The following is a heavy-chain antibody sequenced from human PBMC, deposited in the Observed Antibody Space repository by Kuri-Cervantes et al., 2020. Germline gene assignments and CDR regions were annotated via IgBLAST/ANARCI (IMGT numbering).Heavy chain of an antibody. CDR2: ISYDGSNK. D-gene: IGHD1-26*01. Sequence: GESLKISCAASGFTFSSYAMHWVRQAPGKGLEWVAVISYDGSNKYYADSVKGRFTISRDNAKNSLYLQMNSLRDEDTAVYYCARVSSIVGAASDYWGQGTLVTVSS. V-gene: IGHV3-30*07. J-gene: IGHJ4*02. CDR1: GFTFSSYA. CDR3: ARVSSIVGAASDY.